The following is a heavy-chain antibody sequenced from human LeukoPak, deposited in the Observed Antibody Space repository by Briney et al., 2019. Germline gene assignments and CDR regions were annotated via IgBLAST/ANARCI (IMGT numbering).Heavy chain of an antibody. CDR1: GGTFSSYT. CDR2: IIPILGIA. V-gene: IGHV1-69*04. J-gene: IGHJ4*02. CDR3: AREYYDILTGYVYFDY. D-gene: IGHD3-9*01. Sequence: EASVKVFCKASGGTFSSYTISWVRQAPGQGLEWMGRIIPILGIANYAQKFQGRVTITADKSTSTAYMELSSLRSEDTAVYYCAREYYDILTGYVYFDYWGQGTLVTVSS.